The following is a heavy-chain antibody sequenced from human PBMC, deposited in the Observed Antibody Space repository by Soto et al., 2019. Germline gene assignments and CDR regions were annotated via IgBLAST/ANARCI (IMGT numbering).Heavy chain of an antibody. D-gene: IGHD3-10*01. J-gene: IGHJ5*02. Sequence: SETLSLTCAVYGGPFSGYYWSWIRQPPGKGLEWIGEINHSGSTNYNPSLKSRVTISVDTSKNQFSLKLSSVTAADTAVYYCAREPMVRGVITWGQGTLVTVPS. V-gene: IGHV4-34*01. CDR1: GGPFSGYY. CDR3: AREPMVRGVIT. CDR2: INHSGST.